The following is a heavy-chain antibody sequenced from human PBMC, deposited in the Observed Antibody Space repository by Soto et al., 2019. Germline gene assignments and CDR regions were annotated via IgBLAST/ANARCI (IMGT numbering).Heavy chain of an antibody. CDR3: ATSDDSSGYYFDY. D-gene: IGHD3-22*01. Sequence: ASVKVSCKASGYTFTSYDINWVRQATGQGLEWMGWMNPNSGNTGYAQKFQGRVTMTRNTSISTAYMELSSLRSEDTAVYYCATSDDSSGYYFDYWGQGTLVTVSS. CDR2: MNPNSGNT. J-gene: IGHJ4*02. V-gene: IGHV1-8*01. CDR1: GYTFTSYD.